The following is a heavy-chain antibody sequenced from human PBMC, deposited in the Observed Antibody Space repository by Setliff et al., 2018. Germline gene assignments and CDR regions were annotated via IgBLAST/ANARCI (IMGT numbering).Heavy chain of an antibody. J-gene: IGHJ6*03. CDR2: IYHSGST. CDR1: GGSVTTSRYY. CDR3: ARDRQYCSSTSCYYYYYMDV. V-gene: IGHV4-39*07. D-gene: IGHD2-2*01. Sequence: ASETLSLTCSVSGGSVTTSRYYWSWVRQPPGKGLEWIGEIYHSGSTNYNPSLKSRVTISVDTSKNQFSLKLSSVTAADTAVYYCARDRQYCSSTSCYYYYYMDVWGKGTTVTVSS.